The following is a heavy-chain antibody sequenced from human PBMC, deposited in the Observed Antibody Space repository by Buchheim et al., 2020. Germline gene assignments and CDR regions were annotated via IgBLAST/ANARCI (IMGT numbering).Heavy chain of an antibody. CDR2: ISGNGDTT. Sequence: EVRLLESGGDFVQPGGSLRLSCEASGFTFSADAMTWVRQAPGKGLEWVSIISGNGDTTYFANSVKGRFTVSRDNSKNTLHLQMNSLRVENTALYYCTKDPNLVSHWGPGTL. D-gene: IGHD4/OR15-4a*01. V-gene: IGHV3-23*01. CDR1: GFTFSADA. J-gene: IGHJ4*02. CDR3: TKDPNLVSH.